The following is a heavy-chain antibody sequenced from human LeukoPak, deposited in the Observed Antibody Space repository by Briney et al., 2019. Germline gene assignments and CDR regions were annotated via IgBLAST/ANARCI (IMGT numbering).Heavy chain of an antibody. CDR3: ARGRSSPPPRYCSSTSCYADYFDY. J-gene: IGHJ4*02. CDR2: INSDGSST. D-gene: IGHD2-2*01. CDR1: GFTFSSYW. Sequence: GGSLTLSCAASGFTFSSYWMHWVRQAPAPGMVWFSRINSDGSSTSYADSVKGRFTISRDNAKNTQYLQMNSLRAEDTAVYYCARGRSSPPPRYCSSTSCYADYFDYWGQGTLVTVSP. V-gene: IGHV3-74*01.